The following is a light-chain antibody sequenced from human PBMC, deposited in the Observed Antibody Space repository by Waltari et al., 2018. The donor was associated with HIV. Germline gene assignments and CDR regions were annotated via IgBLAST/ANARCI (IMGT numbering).Light chain of an antibody. Sequence: QSALTQPASVSGSPGQSITISCTGTSSAVGSSNLVSWYQHHPHKAPQVVIYEVTKRPSGVSNRFSGSKSGNTASLTISGLQAEDESDYYCCSYAGSRGVVFGGGTKLTVL. CDR1: SSAVGSSNL. CDR2: EVT. CDR3: CSYAGSRGVV. J-gene: IGLJ2*01. V-gene: IGLV2-23*02.